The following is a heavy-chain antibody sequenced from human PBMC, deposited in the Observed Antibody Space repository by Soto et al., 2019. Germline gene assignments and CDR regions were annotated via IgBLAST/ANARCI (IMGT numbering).Heavy chain of an antibody. Sequence: QVQLVQSGAEVKKPGSSVKVSCKASGGTFSSYAISWVRQAPGQGLEWMGGIIPIFGTANYAQKFQGRVTITADESTSTAYMELSSLRSEDTAVYYSARSPSPPIAMIVYYFDYWGQGTLVTVSS. J-gene: IGHJ4*02. D-gene: IGHD3-22*01. CDR2: IIPIFGTA. CDR1: GGTFSSYA. V-gene: IGHV1-69*12. CDR3: ARSPSPPIAMIVYYFDY.